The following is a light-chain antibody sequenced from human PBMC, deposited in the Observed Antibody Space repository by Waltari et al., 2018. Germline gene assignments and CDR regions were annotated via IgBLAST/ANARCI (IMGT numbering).Light chain of an antibody. CDR3: AAWDDSLNGL. CDR2: EVS. CDR1: SSDVGAYNY. V-gene: IGLV2-14*01. J-gene: IGLJ2*01. Sequence: QSALTQPASVSGSPGQSITISCTGTSSDVGAYNYVSWYHQHPGKAPKLMIYEVSNRPSGASNRCSGSKAGTSASLAISGLQSEDEADYYCAAWDDSLNGLFGGGTKLTVL.